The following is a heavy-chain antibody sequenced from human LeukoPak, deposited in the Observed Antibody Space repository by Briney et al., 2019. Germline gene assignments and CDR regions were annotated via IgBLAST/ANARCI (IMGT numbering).Heavy chain of an antibody. Sequence: ASETLSLTCTVSGGSISSHYWSWIRQPPGKGLEWIGYIYYSGSTNYNPSLKSRVTISVDTSKNQFSLKLSSVTAADTAVYYCASGIAAAGTVYFQHWGQGTLVTVSS. CDR2: IYYSGST. CDR3: ASGIAAAGTVYFQH. D-gene: IGHD6-13*01. CDR1: GGSISSHY. V-gene: IGHV4-59*11. J-gene: IGHJ1*01.